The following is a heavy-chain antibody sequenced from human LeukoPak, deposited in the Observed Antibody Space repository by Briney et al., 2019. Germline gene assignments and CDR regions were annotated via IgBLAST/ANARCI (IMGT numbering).Heavy chain of an antibody. CDR1: GYTFTSYG. CDR3: ARGRRRWLRWSYYYYMDV. D-gene: IGHD5-12*01. V-gene: IGHV1-18*01. Sequence: GASVKVSCKASGYTFTSYGISWVRQAPGQGLEWMGWISAYNGNTNYAQKLQGRVTMTTDTSTSTAYMELRSLRSDDTAVYYCARGRRRWLRWSYYYYMDVWGKGTTVTVSS. J-gene: IGHJ6*03. CDR2: ISAYNGNT.